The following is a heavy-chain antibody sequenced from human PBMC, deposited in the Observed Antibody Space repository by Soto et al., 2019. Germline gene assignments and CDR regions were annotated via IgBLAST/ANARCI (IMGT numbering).Heavy chain of an antibody. Sequence: QVLLPKSGPGLVKPSGTLSLTCAVSSGSISSSNWCSWVRQPPGKGLEWIGEIYHSGTTKYNPSRVSRVTISVDKSKEQSSLKLSAVSFAGRAVYYCASRIAVANYWRQGPPVIVPS. CDR3: ASRIAVANY. CDR2: IYHSGTT. D-gene: IGHD6-19*01. V-gene: IGHV4-4*02. CDR1: SGSISSSNW. J-gene: IGHJ4*02.